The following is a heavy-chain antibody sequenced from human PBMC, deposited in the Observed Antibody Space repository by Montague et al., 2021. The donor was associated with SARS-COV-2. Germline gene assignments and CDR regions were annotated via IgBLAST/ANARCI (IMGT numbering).Heavy chain of an antibody. CDR3: AKDPIPGGSNPYYFDF. Sequence: SLRLSFSASGFTFSHYAMSWVRWAPGKGLEWVSAIGDSGSKTHYADSVKGRFTISGDNSKNTLSLEMNSLKVDDTAVYYCAKDPIPGGSNPYYFDFWGQGTLVTVS. V-gene: IGHV3-23*01. J-gene: IGHJ4*02. D-gene: IGHD2-21*01. CDR2: IGDSGSKT. CDR1: GFTFSHYA.